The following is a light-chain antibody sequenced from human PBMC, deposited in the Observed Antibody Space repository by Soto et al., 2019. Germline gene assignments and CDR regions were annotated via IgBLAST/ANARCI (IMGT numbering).Light chain of an antibody. J-gene: IGKJ2*01. Sequence: EIVMTQSPATLSVSQGERATLSCRASQSVGSKLAWFQQTPGQPPRLLFYDTTTRATGIPARFTGSGSGTEFTLTISSLQSEDFAVYYCQQYNSWPYTFGQGTKLEIK. CDR3: QQYNSWPYT. V-gene: IGKV3-15*01. CDR2: DTT. CDR1: QSVGSK.